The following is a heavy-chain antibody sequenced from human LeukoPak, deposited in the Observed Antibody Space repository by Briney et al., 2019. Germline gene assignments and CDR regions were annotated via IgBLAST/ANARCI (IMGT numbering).Heavy chain of an antibody. J-gene: IGHJ4*02. V-gene: IGHV3-11*04. CDR2: ISNSGREI. CDR1: GFTFSDSY. D-gene: IGHD7-27*01. CDR3: GRGHWGLDY. Sequence: GGSLRLSCAASGFTFSDSYMTWIRQAPGKGLEWVSYISNSGREINYADSVKGRFTISRDNAMSSLYLQMNSLRVEDTAVYYCGRGHWGLDYWGQGTLVTVSS.